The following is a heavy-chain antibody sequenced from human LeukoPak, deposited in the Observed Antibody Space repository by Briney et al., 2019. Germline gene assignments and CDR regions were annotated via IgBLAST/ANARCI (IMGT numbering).Heavy chain of an antibody. CDR3: ARDVVPAAIWGRENYFDY. CDR1: GGSISSGSYY. V-gene: IGHV4-61*02. CDR2: IYTSGST. J-gene: IGHJ4*02. D-gene: IGHD2-2*01. Sequence: SETLSLTCTVSGGSISSGSYYWSWIRQPAGKGLEWIGRIYTSGSTNYNPSLKSRVTISVDTSKNQFSLKLSPVTAADTAVYYCARDVVPAAIWGRENYFDYWGQGTLVTVSS.